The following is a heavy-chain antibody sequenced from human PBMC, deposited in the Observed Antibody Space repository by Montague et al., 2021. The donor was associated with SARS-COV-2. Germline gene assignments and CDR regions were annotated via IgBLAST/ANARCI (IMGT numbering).Heavy chain of an antibody. CDR2: IYYSGST. D-gene: IGHD3-16*01. J-gene: IGHJ6*02. Sequence: SETLSLTCTVSGGSISSGSYYWGWIRQPPGKGLEWIGSIYYSGSTYYNPSLKSRVTISVDTSKNQFSLKLSSVTAADTAVYYCAGVGRPLLVRYSDLDVWGQGTMVTVSS. CDR1: GGSISSGSYY. V-gene: IGHV4-39*07. CDR3: AGVGRPLLVRYSDLDV.